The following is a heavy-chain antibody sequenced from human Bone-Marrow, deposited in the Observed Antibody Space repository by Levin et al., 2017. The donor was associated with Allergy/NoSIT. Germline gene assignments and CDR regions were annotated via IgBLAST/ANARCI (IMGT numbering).Heavy chain of an antibody. CDR1: GFSLGGFD. V-gene: IGHV3-30*03. CDR2: ISFDGNKR. J-gene: IGHJ4*02. D-gene: IGHD3-9*01. CDR3: ARDLSHSTDWPYFDQ. Sequence: GESLKISCKTSGFSLGGFDMHWVRQARGKGLEWVSEISFDGNKRNYHSSVKGRFTISRDNPGNTVYLQMDSLRPEDTALYFCARDLSHSTDWPYFDQLGQGTRVTGSS.